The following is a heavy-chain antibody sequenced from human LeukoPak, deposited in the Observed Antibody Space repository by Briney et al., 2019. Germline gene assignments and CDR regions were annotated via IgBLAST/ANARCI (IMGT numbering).Heavy chain of an antibody. J-gene: IGHJ4*02. CDR1: GFTFSSYA. Sequence: GGSLRLSCAASGFTFSSYAMSWVRQAPGKGLEWVSAISGSGGSTYYADSVKGRFTISRDNSKNTLYLRMNSLRAEDTAVYYCAKAKPGIAAAGTRIRYYFDYWGQGTLVTVSS. V-gene: IGHV3-23*01. CDR2: ISGSGGST. D-gene: IGHD6-13*01. CDR3: AKAKPGIAAAGTRIRYYFDY.